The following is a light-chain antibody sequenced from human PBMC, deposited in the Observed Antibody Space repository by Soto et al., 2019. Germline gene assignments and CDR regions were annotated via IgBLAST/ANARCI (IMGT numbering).Light chain of an antibody. CDR2: GAS. V-gene: IGKV3-15*01. Sequence: EIVMTQSPATLSVSPGERATLSCRASQSVSSNLAWYQQKPGQAPRLLIYGASTRATGIPARFSGSWSGTEFTHTISSLQSEDFAVYYCHQYNNWPPWTFGQGNKVEIK. CDR3: HQYNNWPPWT. J-gene: IGKJ1*01. CDR1: QSVSSN.